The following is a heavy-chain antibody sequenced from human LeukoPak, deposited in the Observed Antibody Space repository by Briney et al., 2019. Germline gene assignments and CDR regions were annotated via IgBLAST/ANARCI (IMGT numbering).Heavy chain of an antibody. J-gene: IGHJ3*02. CDR3: AREDYDAFDI. D-gene: IGHD4-11*01. CDR2: INQGGSVK. CDR1: GFTFRSYW. V-gene: IGHV3-7*01. Sequence: GGSLRLSCAASGFTFRSYWMSWVRQAPGKGLEWVANINQGGSVKYYVDSVKGRFTISRDDAKNSLYVQMNSLRAEDTAVYYCAREDYDAFDIWGQGTMVTVSS.